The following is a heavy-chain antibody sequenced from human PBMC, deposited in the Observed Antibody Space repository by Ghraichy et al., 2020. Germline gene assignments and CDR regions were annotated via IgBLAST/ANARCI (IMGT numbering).Heavy chain of an antibody. V-gene: IGHV3-21*01. CDR3: ARPLLDVISHYYHGMDV. J-gene: IGHJ6*02. D-gene: IGHD3/OR15-3a*01. CDR1: TFTFSNYG. Sequence: GGSLRLSCAASTFTFSNYGVNWVRQAPGKGLEWVSSINSDSRYIFYADSVKGRFIISRDNSKSSVFLQMNSLKAEDTAVYYCARPLLDVISHYYHGMDVWGQGTTVTVSS. CDR2: INSDSRYI.